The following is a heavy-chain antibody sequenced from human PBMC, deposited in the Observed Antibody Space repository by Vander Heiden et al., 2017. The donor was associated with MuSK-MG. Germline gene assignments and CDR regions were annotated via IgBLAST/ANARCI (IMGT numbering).Heavy chain of an antibody. V-gene: IGHV4-59*08. Sequence: QVQLQESGPGLVKPSETLSLTCTVSRGPTSRSLWTWIRPPPGKGLEWIGYIYYSGSTNYNPSLKSRVAISVDTSKNQFSLKLSSVTAADTAVYYCARGPMVRGVMYAFDIWGQGTMVTVSS. CDR2: IYYSGST. CDR3: ARGPMVRGVMYAFDI. J-gene: IGHJ3*02. D-gene: IGHD3-10*01. CDR1: RGPTSRSL.